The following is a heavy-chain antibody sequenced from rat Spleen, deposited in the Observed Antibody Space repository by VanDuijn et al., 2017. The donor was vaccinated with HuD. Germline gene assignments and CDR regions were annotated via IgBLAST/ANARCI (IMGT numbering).Heavy chain of an antibody. CDR3: ARGGGDY. V-gene: IGHV5-7*01. J-gene: IGHJ2*01. CDR1: GFTFSDYN. D-gene: IGHD1-11*01. Sequence: EVQLVESGGGLVQPGRSLKLSCAASGFTFSDYNMAWVRQAPKKGLEWVATISYDGSSTYNRDSVKGRFTISRDNAKTTLYLQMDSLRSEDTATYYCARGGGDYWGQGVMVTVSS. CDR2: ISYDGSST.